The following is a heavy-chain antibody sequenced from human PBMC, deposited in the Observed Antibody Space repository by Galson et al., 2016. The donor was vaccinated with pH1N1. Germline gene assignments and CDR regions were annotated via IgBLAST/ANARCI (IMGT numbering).Heavy chain of an antibody. J-gene: IGHJ1*01. Sequence: CKASGGIFRSYAISWVRQAPGQGPEWMGGILAIFGTAKYAQKFQGRLTITADESTTTAYMELSSLRSGDTAVDYCASESGYYVRGDLQHWGQGTLVIVSS. V-gene: IGHV1-69*01. CDR3: ASESGYYVRGDLQH. CDR2: ILAIFGTA. CDR1: GGIFRSYA. D-gene: IGHD3-22*01.